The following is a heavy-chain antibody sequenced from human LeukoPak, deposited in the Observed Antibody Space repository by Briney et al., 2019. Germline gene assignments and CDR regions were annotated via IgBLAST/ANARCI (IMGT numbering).Heavy chain of an antibody. CDR1: GFTFNSYS. CDR3: ARNLYYYDSSGYYYY. V-gene: IGHV3-48*01. D-gene: IGHD3-22*01. CDR2: ITSSSTTI. Sequence: GGSLRLSCAASGFTFNSYSMNWVRQAPGKGLEWVSFITSSSTTIYYADSVKGRFTISRDNSKNTLYLQMNSLRAEDTAVYYRARNLYYYDSSGYYYYWGQGTLVTVSS. J-gene: IGHJ4*02.